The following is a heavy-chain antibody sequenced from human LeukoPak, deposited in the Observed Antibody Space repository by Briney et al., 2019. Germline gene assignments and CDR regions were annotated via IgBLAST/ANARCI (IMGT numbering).Heavy chain of an antibody. D-gene: IGHD4-17*01. V-gene: IGHV3-21*01. Sequence: PGGSLRLSCAASGFTFSSYSMNWVRQAPGKGLEWVSSISSSSSYIYYADSVKGRFTISRDNAKNSLYLQMNSLRAEDTAVYYCASAVTHADWYFYLWGRGTLVTVSS. CDR2: ISSSSSYI. J-gene: IGHJ2*01. CDR1: GFTFSSYS. CDR3: ASAVTHADWYFYL.